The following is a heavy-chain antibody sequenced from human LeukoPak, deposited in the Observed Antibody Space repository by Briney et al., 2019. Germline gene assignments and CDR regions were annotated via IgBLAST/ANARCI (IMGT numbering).Heavy chain of an antibody. V-gene: IGHV1-69*06. CDR2: IIPIFGTA. D-gene: IGHD6-19*01. CDR1: GGTFSNYA. CDR3: ARDLGQQWLVYFDY. Sequence: ASVKVSCKASGGTFSNYAISWVRQAPGQGLEWMGGIIPIFGTANYAQKFRGRVTITADKSTRTAYMELSSLRSEDTAVYYCARDLGQQWLVYFDYWGQGTLVTVSS. J-gene: IGHJ4*02.